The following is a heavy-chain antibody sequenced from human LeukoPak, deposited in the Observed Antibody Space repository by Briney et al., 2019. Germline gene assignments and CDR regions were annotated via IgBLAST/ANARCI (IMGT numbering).Heavy chain of an antibody. CDR3: AKDQSSGYFDY. J-gene: IGHJ4*02. D-gene: IGHD6-19*01. V-gene: IGHV3-30*18. CDR2: ISYEGRNK. Sequence: GGSLRLSCAASGFTFSNFDMHWVRQAPGKGLEWVALISYEGRNKYYADSVKGRSTISRNTSKNTLYLQMNSLRAEDTAVYYCAKDQSSGYFDYCGQGTLVTVSS. CDR1: GFTFSNFD.